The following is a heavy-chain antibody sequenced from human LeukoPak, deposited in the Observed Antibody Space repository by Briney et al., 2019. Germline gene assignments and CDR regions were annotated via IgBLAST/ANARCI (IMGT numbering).Heavy chain of an antibody. D-gene: IGHD2-2*01. V-gene: IGHV3-9*01. J-gene: IGHJ4*02. CDR1: GFTFDDYA. Sequence: PGRSLRLSCAASGFTFDDYAMHWVRQAPGKGLEWVSAISWNSGNIGYADSVKGRFTISRDNAKNSLYLQMNSLRAEDTALYYCVKDHCSSTGCYEFDYWGQGTLVTVSS. CDR2: ISWNSGNI. CDR3: VKDHCSSTGCYEFDY.